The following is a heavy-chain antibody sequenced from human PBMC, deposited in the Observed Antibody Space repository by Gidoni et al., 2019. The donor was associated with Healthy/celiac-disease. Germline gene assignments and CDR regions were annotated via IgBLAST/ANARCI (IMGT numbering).Heavy chain of an antibody. D-gene: IGHD3-22*01. Sequence: QVQLQQWGAGLLKPSETLSLTCAVYGGSFSGYYWSWIRQPPGKGLEWIGEINHSGSTNSISVDTSKNQFSLKLSSVTAADTAVYYCARAPSYYYDRVLLRYFDYWGQGTLVTVSS. J-gene: IGHJ4*02. CDR1: GGSFSGYY. CDR2: INHSGST. CDR3: ARAPSYYYDRVLLRYFDY. V-gene: IGHV4-34*01.